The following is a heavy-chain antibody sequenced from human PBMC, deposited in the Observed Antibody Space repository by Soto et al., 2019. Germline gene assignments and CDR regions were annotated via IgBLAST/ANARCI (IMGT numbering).Heavy chain of an antibody. CDR3: ARVAGRIDY. J-gene: IGHJ4*02. V-gene: IGHV1-46*03. CDR1: GYAYTIYY. Sequence: PVKVYWKAAGYAYTIYYMRWVRQAPGQGLEWMGIINPSGGSTSYAQKFQGRVTMTRDTSTSTVYMELSSLRSEDTAVYYCARVAGRIDYWGQGTLVTVSS. CDR2: INPSGGST.